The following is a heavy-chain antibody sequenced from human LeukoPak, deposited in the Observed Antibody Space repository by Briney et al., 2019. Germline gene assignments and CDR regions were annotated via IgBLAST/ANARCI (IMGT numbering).Heavy chain of an antibody. CDR3: ARRRITIFGVVKSRRAAFDI. Sequence: ASETLSLTCAVYGGSFSGYYWSWIRQPPGKGLEWIGEINHSGSTNYNPSHKSRVTISVDTSKNQFSLKLSSVTAADTAVYYCARRRITIFGVVKSRRAAFDIWGQGTMVTVSS. CDR1: GGSFSGYY. V-gene: IGHV4-34*01. D-gene: IGHD3-3*01. CDR2: INHSGST. J-gene: IGHJ3*02.